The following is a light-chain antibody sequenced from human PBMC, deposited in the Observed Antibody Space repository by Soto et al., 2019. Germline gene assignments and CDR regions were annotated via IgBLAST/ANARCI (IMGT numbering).Light chain of an antibody. CDR1: QGISNE. CDR3: QHYNSYSEA. Sequence: IQMTQSPSSLSASVGDRVTITCRASQGISNELGWYQQRPGKAPKVLIYGASNLQSGVPSRFSGSGSGTEFTLTISSLQPDDFATYYCQHYNSYSEAFGQGTKVDNK. CDR2: GAS. J-gene: IGKJ1*01. V-gene: IGKV1-17*01.